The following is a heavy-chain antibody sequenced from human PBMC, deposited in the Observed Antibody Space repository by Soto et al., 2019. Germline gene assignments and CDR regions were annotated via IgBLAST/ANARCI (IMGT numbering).Heavy chain of an antibody. CDR1: GATFSNYA. Sequence: QVQLVQSGAEVKKPGSSVKVSCKASGATFSNYAITWVRQAPGQGLEWVARIIPIFGTTNVAQKFQGRVTITADESPTTAYMEPSGLRSDDTAVYFCAKDAGADGYFGNWLDPWGQGTLVTVSA. CDR2: IIPIFGTT. J-gene: IGHJ5*02. CDR3: AKDAGADGYFGNWLDP. D-gene: IGHD5-12*01. V-gene: IGHV1-69*15.